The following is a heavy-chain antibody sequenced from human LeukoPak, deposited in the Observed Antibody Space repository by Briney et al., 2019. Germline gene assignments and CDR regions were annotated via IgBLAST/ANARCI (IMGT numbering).Heavy chain of an antibody. J-gene: IGHJ5*02. CDR2: IYYSGST. Sequence: SETLSLTCTVSGGSISSSSYYWGWIRQPPGKGLEWIGSIYYSGSTYYNPSLKSRVTISVDTSKNQFSLKLSSVTAADTAVYYCARHPNYPSNWLDPWGQGTLVTVSS. V-gene: IGHV4-39*01. CDR3: ARHPNYPSNWLDP. D-gene: IGHD1-7*01. CDR1: GGSISSSSYY.